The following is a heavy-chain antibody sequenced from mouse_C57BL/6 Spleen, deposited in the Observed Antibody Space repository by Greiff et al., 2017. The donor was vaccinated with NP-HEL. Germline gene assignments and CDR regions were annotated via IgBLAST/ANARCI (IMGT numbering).Heavy chain of an antibody. CDR3: ARNGKTAPYYAMDY. V-gene: IGHV2-2*01. D-gene: IGHD3-2*01. CDR2: IWSGGST. Sequence: VKLMESGPGLVQPSQSLSITCTVSGFSLTSYGVHWVRQSPGKGLEWLGVIWSGGSTDYNAAFISRLSISKDNSKSQVFFKMNSLQADDTAIYYCARNGKTAPYYAMDYWGQGTSVTVSS. J-gene: IGHJ4*01. CDR1: GFSLTSYG.